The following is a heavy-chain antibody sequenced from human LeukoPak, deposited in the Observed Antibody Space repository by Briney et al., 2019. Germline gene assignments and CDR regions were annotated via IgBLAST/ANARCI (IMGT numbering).Heavy chain of an antibody. D-gene: IGHD2-21*02. V-gene: IGHV3-53*01. J-gene: IGHJ4*02. CDR1: GFTVSSNY. Sequence: GGSLRLSXAASGFTVSSNYMSWVRQAPGKGLEWASVIYAGGSTYYADSVKGRFSISRDNSKNTLYLQMNSLRAEDTAVYYCARSKSRGDYYFDNWGQGTLVTVSS. CDR3: ARSKSRGDYYFDN. CDR2: IYAGGST.